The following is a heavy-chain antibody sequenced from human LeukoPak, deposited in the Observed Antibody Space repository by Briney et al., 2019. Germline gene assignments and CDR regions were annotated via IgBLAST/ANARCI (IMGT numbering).Heavy chain of an antibody. CDR3: AGHVWAGVYSSRSFDP. Sequence: PSETLSLTCAVSGYSISSGYYWGWIRQPPGKGLEWIGSIYHSGSTYYNPSLKSRVTISVDTSKNQFSLKLSSVTAADTAVYYCAGHVWAGVYSSRSFDPWGQGTLVTVSS. CDR1: GYSISSGYY. J-gene: IGHJ5*02. CDR2: IYHSGST. D-gene: IGHD6-13*01. V-gene: IGHV4-38-2*01.